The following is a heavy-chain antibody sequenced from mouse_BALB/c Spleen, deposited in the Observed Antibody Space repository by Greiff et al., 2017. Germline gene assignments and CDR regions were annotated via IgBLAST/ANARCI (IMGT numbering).Heavy chain of an antibody. D-gene: IGHD2-2*01. Sequence: EVMLVESGGGLVQPGGSLRLSCATSGFTFTDYYMSWVRQPPGKALEWLGFIRNKANGYTTEYSASVKGRFTISRDNSQSILYLQMNTLRAEDSATYYCAGFYGYDVGYAMDYWGQGTSVTVSS. V-gene: IGHV7-3*02. CDR2: IRNKANGYTT. CDR1: GFTFTDYY. J-gene: IGHJ4*01. CDR3: AGFYGYDVGYAMDY.